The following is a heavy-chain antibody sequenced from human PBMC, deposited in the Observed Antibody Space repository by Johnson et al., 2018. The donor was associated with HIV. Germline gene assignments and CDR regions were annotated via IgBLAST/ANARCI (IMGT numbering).Heavy chain of an antibody. V-gene: IGHV3-33*06. D-gene: IGHD1-26*01. J-gene: IGHJ3*02. CDR1: GFTFSYYG. CDR2: IWYDGSNK. Sequence: QMQLVESGGGVVQPGRSLRLSCAASGFTFSYYGIHWVRQAPGKGLAWVEVIWYDGSNKYYADSVKGRFTISRDNSKNTLYLQMNSLRAEDTAVYYCAKVRWELSSIGAFDIWGQGTMVTVSS. CDR3: AKVRWELSSIGAFDI.